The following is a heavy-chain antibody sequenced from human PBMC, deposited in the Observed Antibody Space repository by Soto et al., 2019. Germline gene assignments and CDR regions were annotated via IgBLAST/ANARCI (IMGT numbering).Heavy chain of an antibody. CDR2: ISYDGGKK. D-gene: IGHD6-13*01. J-gene: IGHJ4*02. CDR3: AREGQPAAGTTPHN. Sequence: PGGSLRLSCAASGFNFSSYAMHWVRQAPGKGLEWVAVISYDGGKKYYADSVKGRFTISRDNSKDTLYVEMNSLSAEDTAVYYCAREGQPAAGTTPHNWGQGTLVTLSS. V-gene: IGHV3-30*04. CDR1: GFNFSSYA.